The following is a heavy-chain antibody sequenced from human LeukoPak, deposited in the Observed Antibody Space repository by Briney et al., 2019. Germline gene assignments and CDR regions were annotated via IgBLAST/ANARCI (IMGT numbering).Heavy chain of an antibody. CDR2: INHSGGSA. CDR1: GYTFTSYY. D-gene: IGHD6-13*01. CDR3: ARGIGQQLSTVGFDY. V-gene: IGHV1-46*01. J-gene: IGHJ4*02. Sequence: ASVKVSCKASGYTFTSYYMHWVRQAPGQGLEWMGIINHSGGSASYAQKFQDRVTMTRDASTSTVYMELSSLLSEATAVYYCARGIGQQLSTVGFDYWGQGTLVTVSS.